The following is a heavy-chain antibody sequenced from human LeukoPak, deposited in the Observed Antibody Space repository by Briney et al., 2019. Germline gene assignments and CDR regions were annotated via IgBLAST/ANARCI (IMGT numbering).Heavy chain of an antibody. J-gene: IGHJ4*02. CDR3: ARGAVAGTIAFDY. CDR2: ISSSSSTI. V-gene: IGHV3-48*01. D-gene: IGHD6-19*01. Sequence: PGGSLRLSRAASGFTFSSYSMNWVRQAPGKGLEWVSYISSSSSTIYYADSVKGRFTISRDNAKNSLYLQMNSLRAEDTAVYYCARGAVAGTIAFDYWGQGTLVTVSS. CDR1: GFTFSSYS.